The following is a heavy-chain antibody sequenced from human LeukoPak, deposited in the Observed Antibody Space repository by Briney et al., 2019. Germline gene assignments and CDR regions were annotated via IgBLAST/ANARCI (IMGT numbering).Heavy chain of an antibody. D-gene: IGHD6-19*01. CDR1: GFTFSNYW. J-gene: IGHJ4*02. Sequence: GGSLRLSCVASGFTFSNYWMSWVRQPPGKGLEWVANIKQDGSEKYYVDSVKGRFTISRDNAKNSLYLQMNSLRAEDTAVYYCARDGYSSGWYAFDYWGQGTLVTVSS. CDR2: IKQDGSEK. V-gene: IGHV3-7*01. CDR3: ARDGYSSGWYAFDY.